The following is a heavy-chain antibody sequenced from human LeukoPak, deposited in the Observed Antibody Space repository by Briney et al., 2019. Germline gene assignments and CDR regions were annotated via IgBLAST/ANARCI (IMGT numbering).Heavy chain of an antibody. J-gene: IGHJ3*02. CDR3: ARYWVDTAMVSAFDI. V-gene: IGHV1-18*01. CDR1: GYTFIIYG. CDR2: ISTYNDNT. D-gene: IGHD5-18*01. Sequence: ASVKVSCMASGYTFIIYGISWVRQAPGQGLEWMGWISTYNDNTNYAQKLQGRVTMTTDTSTSTAYMELRSLRSDDTAVYYCARYWVDTAMVSAFDIWGQGTMVTVSA.